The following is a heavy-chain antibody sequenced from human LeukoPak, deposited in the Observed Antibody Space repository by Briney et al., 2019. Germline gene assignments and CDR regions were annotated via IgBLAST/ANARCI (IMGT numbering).Heavy chain of an antibody. CDR1: DVSISTYY. V-gene: IGHV4-4*07. CDR3: ARARSPNIAVAGACFDY. D-gene: IGHD6-19*01. Sequence: SETLSLTCTVSDVSISTYYWNWIRQPAGKGLEWIGRIYTSGTNNYSPSLKSRITMSVGTSKNQFSLNLSSVTAADTAVYYCARARSPNIAVAGACFDYWGQGILVTVSS. CDR2: IYTSGTN. J-gene: IGHJ4*02.